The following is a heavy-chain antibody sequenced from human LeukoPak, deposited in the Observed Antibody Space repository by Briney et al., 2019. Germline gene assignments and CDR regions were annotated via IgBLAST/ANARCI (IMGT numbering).Heavy chain of an antibody. CDR1: GFNFSSYS. CDR3: ARYYYDSNGYALDI. Sequence: PGGSLRLSCAASGFNFSSYSMNWVRQAPGRGLEWVSSITSGSRYKYYGDSVKGRFTISRDNAKNSLYLQMNSLRAEDTALYYCARYYYDSNGYALDIWGQGTMVTVSS. D-gene: IGHD3-22*01. CDR2: ITSGSRYK. J-gene: IGHJ3*02. V-gene: IGHV3-21*01.